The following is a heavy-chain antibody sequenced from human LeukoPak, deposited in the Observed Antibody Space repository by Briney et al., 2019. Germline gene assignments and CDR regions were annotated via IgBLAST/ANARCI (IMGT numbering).Heavy chain of an antibody. CDR2: IHYSGST. Sequence: SAPLSLPCTVSGGSIASYYWSWIRPPPGKGLEWIGYIHYSGSTNHNPSLKSRVTISIDTSKNQISLRLTSVTAADTAVYYCAGYGNYWDWYFDLWGRGTLVTVSS. D-gene: IGHD4-11*01. J-gene: IGHJ2*01. V-gene: IGHV4-59*01. CDR1: GGSIASYY. CDR3: AGYGNYWDWYFDL.